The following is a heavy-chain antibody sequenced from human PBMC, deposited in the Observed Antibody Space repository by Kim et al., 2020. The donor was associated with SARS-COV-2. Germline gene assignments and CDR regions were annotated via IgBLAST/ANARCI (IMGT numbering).Heavy chain of an antibody. Sequence: SETLSLTCAVYGGSFSGYYWSWIRQPPGTGLEWIGEINHSGSTNYNPSLKSRVTISVDTSKNQFSLKLSSVTAAGTAVYYCAKRGYGRPWDYWGQGTLVTVSS. CDR1: GGSFSGYY. CDR3: AKRGYGRPWDY. D-gene: IGHD5-18*01. J-gene: IGHJ4*02. V-gene: IGHV4-34*01. CDR2: INHSGST.